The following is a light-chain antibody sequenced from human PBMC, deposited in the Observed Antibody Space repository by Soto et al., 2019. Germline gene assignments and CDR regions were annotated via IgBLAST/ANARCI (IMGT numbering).Light chain of an antibody. CDR2: SAS. CDR1: QSVTSSY. CDR3: QQYGSSPPIT. J-gene: IGKJ5*01. Sequence: EIVLTQSPGTLSLSPGERATLSCRASQSVTSSYLAWYQQKPGQAPRLLIYSASSRATGIPDRFSGSGSGTYFTLTISRLEPEDFAVYYCQQYGSSPPITFGQGTRLEMK. V-gene: IGKV3-20*01.